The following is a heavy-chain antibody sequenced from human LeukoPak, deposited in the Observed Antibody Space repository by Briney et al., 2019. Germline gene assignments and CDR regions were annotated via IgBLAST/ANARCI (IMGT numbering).Heavy chain of an antibody. D-gene: IGHD1-26*01. CDR1: GFAFSSYD. V-gene: IGHV3-21*01. CDR3: ARESGIMVGDYYYYYMDV. CDR2: ISGESTYI. J-gene: IGHJ6*03. Sequence: GGSLRLSCTASGFAFSSYDMNWVRQAPGKGLEWVSYISGESTYIYYKDSVKGRFTISRDNAKNSLYLQMESLSAEDTAVYYCARESGIMVGDYYYYYMDVWGIGTTVTVSS.